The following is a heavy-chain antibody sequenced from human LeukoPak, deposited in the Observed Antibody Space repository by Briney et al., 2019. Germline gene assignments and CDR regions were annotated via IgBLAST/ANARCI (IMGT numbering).Heavy chain of an antibody. CDR1: GFTFDDYG. D-gene: IGHD2-2*02. J-gene: IGHJ6*03. V-gene: IGHV3-20*04. Sequence: PGGSLRLSCAASGFTFDDYGMSWVRQAPGKGLEWVSGITWNGGSTVYADSVKGRFTISRDNAKNSLYLQMNSLRAEDTALYYFARDIGGIVVVPAAIAGLYYYYMDVWGKGTTVTASS. CDR2: ITWNGGST. CDR3: ARDIGGIVVVPAAIAGLYYYYMDV.